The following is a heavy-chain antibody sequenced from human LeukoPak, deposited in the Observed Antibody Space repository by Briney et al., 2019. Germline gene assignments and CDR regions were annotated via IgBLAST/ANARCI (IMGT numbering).Heavy chain of an antibody. Sequence: ASVKVSCKASGGTLSNYAISWVQQAPGQGLEWMGRIIPIFGTTNYAQKFQGRVTITTDESTSTAYMELSSLRSEDTAVYYCARGGEANYYDTSGYYLYYYWGQGTLVTVSS. CDR1: GGTLSNYA. CDR3: ARGGEANYYDTSGYYLYYY. J-gene: IGHJ4*02. CDR2: IIPIFGTT. D-gene: IGHD3-22*01. V-gene: IGHV1-69*05.